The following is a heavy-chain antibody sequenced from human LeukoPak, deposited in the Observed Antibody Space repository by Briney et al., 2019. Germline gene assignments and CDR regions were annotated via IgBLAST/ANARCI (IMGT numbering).Heavy chain of an antibody. CDR3: ATKSSTGGLNGYNVWYFDL. Sequence: SETLSLTCAVSGGSISPYYWSWLRQPPGKRLEWIGYISHSGSTNYNPSLKSRVTLSVDTSTNHFSLKLSSVTAADTAVYYCATKSSTGGLNGYNVWYFDLWGRGTLVTVSS. V-gene: IGHV4-59*08. CDR1: GGSISPYY. CDR2: ISHSGST. J-gene: IGHJ2*01. D-gene: IGHD5-24*01.